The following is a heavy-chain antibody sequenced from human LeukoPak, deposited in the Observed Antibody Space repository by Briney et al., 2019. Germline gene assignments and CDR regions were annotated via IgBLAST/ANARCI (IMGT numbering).Heavy chain of an antibody. Sequence: SVKVSCKASGGTFSSYAISWVRQAPGQGLEWMGGIIPIFGTANYAQKFQGRVTITADESTSTAYMERSSLRSEDTAVYYCARDMGGSYAGGFQHWGQSTLVSVSS. CDR3: ARDMGGSYAGGFQH. CDR2: IIPIFGTA. V-gene: IGHV1-69*13. D-gene: IGHD1-26*01. CDR1: GGTFSSYA. J-gene: IGHJ1*01.